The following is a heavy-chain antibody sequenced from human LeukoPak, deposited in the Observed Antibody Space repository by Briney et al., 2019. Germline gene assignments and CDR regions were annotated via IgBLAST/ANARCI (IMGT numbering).Heavy chain of an antibody. D-gene: IGHD6-6*01. J-gene: IGHJ6*03. V-gene: IGHV3-9*03. Sequence: ISNTCSLAYPDSVKARFTISRENAKNSVYVQMNSLRGGDMALYYCAKDMSVGAARGMDVWGKGTMVTVSS. CDR2: ISNTCSL. CDR3: AKDMSVGAARGMDV.